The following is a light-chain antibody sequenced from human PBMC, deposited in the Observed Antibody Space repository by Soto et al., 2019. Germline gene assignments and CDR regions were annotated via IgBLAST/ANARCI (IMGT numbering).Light chain of an antibody. CDR3: QQTYRTPLT. CDR2: AAS. V-gene: IGKV1-39*01. J-gene: IGKJ4*01. Sequence: YPPTLSDSPCEGATLSRRASQGIGDTLAWYQQKPGKAPKLLIYAASSLHSGAPSRFSGSGSGTDFTLTISSLQPEDFATYSCQQTYRTPLTFGGGTKVDI. CDR1: QGIGDT.